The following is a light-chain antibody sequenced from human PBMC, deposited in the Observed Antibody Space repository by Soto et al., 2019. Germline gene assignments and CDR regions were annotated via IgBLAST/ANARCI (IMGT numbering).Light chain of an antibody. CDR2: GES. CDR3: QQYDTWPVT. V-gene: IGKV3-15*01. CDR1: QSITRN. Sequence: ENIITQSPSTLSVSTGERAPFSCGASQSITRNLAWYQHKPGQAPRPLISGESTGATGIPARFSGSGSGTEFTLTINSLQSEDFALYYCQQYDTWPVTFGGGTKVDIK. J-gene: IGKJ4*01.